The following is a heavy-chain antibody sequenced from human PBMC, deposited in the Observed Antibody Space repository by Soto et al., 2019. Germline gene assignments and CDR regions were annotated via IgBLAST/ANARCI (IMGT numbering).Heavy chain of an antibody. CDR2: IYYSGST. CDR3: ARHDADTAMVYFDY. J-gene: IGHJ4*02. V-gene: IGHV4-59*08. CDR1: GGSISSYY. Sequence: QVQLQESGPGLVKPSETLSLTCTVSGGSISSYYWSWIRQPPGKGLEWIGYIYYSGSTNYNPSLKSRVTISVDTSKNQFSLKLSYVTAADTAVYYCARHDADTAMVYFDYWGQGTLVTVSS. D-gene: IGHD5-18*01.